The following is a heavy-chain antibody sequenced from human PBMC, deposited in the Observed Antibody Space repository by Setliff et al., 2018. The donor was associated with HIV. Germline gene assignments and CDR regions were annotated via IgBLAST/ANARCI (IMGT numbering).Heavy chain of an antibody. V-gene: IGHV4-34*01. CDR1: GGSFSGYY. D-gene: IGHD1-7*01. J-gene: IGHJ6*03. CDR3: ARDRYTWNYGKNYMDV. CDR2: INHSGST. Sequence: PSETLSLTCAVYGGSFSGYYWSWIRQPPGKGLEWIGEINHSGSTNYNPSLKGRVTISVDTSKNQFSLKLSSVTAADTAVYYCARDRYTWNYGKNYMDVWGKGTTVTVSS.